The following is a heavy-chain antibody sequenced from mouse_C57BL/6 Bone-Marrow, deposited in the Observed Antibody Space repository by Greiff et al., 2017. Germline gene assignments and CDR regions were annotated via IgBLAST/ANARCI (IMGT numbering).Heavy chain of an antibody. J-gene: IGHJ4*01. V-gene: IGHV5-15*01. Sequence: VQLKEPGGGLVQPGGSLKLSCAASGFTFSDYGMAWVRQAPRKGPEWVAFISNLAYSIYYADTVTGRFTISRENAKNTLYLERSSLRSEDTAMYYCARYDYDGYARDYWGQGTSVTVSS. D-gene: IGHD2-4*01. CDR3: ARYDYDGYARDY. CDR1: GFTFSDYG. CDR2: ISNLAYSI.